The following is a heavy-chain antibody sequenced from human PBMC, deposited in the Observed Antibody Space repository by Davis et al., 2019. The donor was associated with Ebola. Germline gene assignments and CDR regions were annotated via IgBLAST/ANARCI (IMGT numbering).Heavy chain of an antibody. CDR1: GFTFSDYY. CDR3: ARALWFRELGRGYYYYYGMDV. D-gene: IGHD3-10*01. J-gene: IGHJ6*02. Sequence: PGGSLRPSCPASGFTFSDYYMSWNRQAPGKGLEWVSYISSSGSTIYYADSLKGRVTISRDNAKNSLYLQMKSLRAEDTAVYYCARALWFRELGRGYYYYYGMDVWGQGTTVTVSS. CDR2: ISSSGSTI. V-gene: IGHV3-11*01.